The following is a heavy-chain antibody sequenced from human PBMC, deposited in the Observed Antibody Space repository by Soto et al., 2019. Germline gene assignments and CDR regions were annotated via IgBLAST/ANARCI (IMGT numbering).Heavy chain of an antibody. V-gene: IGHV1-69*12. D-gene: IGHD6-19*01. Sequence: QVQLVQSGAEVKKPGSSVQVSCKASGGTFSSYAISWVRQAPGQGREWMGGIIPIFGRANYAQKSPGGATMTAHESTRTAYMELSSLRSEDTAVYYCARDSSGWYGDYYYGMDVWGQGTTVTVSS. CDR3: ARDSSGWYGDYYYGMDV. CDR1: GGTFSSYA. CDR2: IIPIFGRA. J-gene: IGHJ6*02.